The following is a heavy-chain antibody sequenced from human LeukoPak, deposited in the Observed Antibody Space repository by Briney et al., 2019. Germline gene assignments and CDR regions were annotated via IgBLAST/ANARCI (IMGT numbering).Heavy chain of an antibody. Sequence: NAGGSLRLSCAASGFTVSSNYMSWVRQAPGEGLEWVSSISSTSSYIYYADSVKGRFTIPRDNAKNSLYLQMNSLRAEDTAVYYCAELGITMIGGVWGKGTTVTISS. V-gene: IGHV3-21*01. D-gene: IGHD3-10*02. CDR2: ISSTSSYI. J-gene: IGHJ6*04. CDR1: GFTVSSNY. CDR3: AELGITMIGGV.